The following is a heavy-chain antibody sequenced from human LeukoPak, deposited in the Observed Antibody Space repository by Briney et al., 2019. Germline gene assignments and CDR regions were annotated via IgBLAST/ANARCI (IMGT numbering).Heavy chain of an antibody. Sequence: GGSLRLSCAASGFILSNYRMNWVRQAPGRGLEWVSSVSNSDTYYTESVKGRFTISRDNAKNSLYLEMNSLRAEDSGVYYCARDEVPTRGIAGTPLYIHWGQGTLVTVSS. D-gene: IGHD6-13*01. J-gene: IGHJ1*01. CDR1: GFILSNYR. CDR2: VSNSDT. V-gene: IGHV3-21*06. CDR3: ARDEVPTRGIAGTPLYIH.